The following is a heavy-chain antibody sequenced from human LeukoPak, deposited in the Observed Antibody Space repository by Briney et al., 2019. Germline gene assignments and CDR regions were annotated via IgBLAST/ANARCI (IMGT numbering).Heavy chain of an antibody. Sequence: GGSLRLSCAASGFTFSSYSMNWVRQAPGKGLEWVSSISSSSSYIYYADSVKGRFTISRDNAKNTLNLQMNSLRAEDTAVYYCATDLGQYYDTSDNWFDPWGQGTLVTVSS. CDR1: GFTFSSYS. D-gene: IGHD3-22*01. CDR3: ATDLGQYYDTSDNWFDP. CDR2: ISSSSSYI. V-gene: IGHV3-21*01. J-gene: IGHJ5*02.